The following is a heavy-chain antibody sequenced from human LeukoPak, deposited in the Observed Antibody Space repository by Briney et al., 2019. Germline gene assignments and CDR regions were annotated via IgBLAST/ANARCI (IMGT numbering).Heavy chain of an antibody. CDR3: AREGPTSLRISTVTLGY. Sequence: ASVKVSCKASGYTFTSYDINWVRQATGQGLEWMGWMNPNSGNTGYAQKFQGRVTITAGKSTSTAYMELSSLRSEDTAVYYCAREGPTSLRISTVTLGYWGQGTLVTVSS. J-gene: IGHJ4*02. CDR2: MNPNSGNT. V-gene: IGHV1-8*01. CDR1: GYTFTSYD. D-gene: IGHD4-17*01.